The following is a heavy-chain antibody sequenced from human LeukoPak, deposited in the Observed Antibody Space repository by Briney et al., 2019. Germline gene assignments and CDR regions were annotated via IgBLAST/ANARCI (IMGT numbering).Heavy chain of an antibody. D-gene: IGHD4-17*01. CDR1: GFTFSSYG. Sequence: VQPGRSLRLSCAASGFTFSSYGMHWVRPAPGKGLEWVAVISYDGSNKYYADSVKGRFTISRDNSKNTLNLQMTSLRAEDTAVYYCAKGDDYGDLFDYWGQGTLVTVSS. CDR2: ISYDGSNK. V-gene: IGHV3-30*18. J-gene: IGHJ4*02. CDR3: AKGDDYGDLFDY.